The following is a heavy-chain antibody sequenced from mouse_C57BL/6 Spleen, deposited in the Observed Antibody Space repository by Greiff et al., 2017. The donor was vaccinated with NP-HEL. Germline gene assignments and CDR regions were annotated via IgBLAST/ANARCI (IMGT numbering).Heavy chain of an antibody. D-gene: IGHD1-1*01. V-gene: IGHV1-64*01. J-gene: IGHJ2*01. CDR2: IHPNSGST. CDR3: ARGDYYYGGYFDY. CDR1: GYTFTSYW. Sequence: QVQLQQPGAELVKPGASVKLSCKASGYTFTSYWMHWVKQRPGQGLEWIGMIHPNSGSTNYNEKFKSKATLTVDKSSSTAYMQLSSLTSEDSAVYYCARGDYYYGGYFDYWGQGTTLTVSS.